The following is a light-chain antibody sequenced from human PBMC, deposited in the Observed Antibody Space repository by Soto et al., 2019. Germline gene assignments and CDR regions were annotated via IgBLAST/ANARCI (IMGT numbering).Light chain of an antibody. CDR1: QSVTGTN. CDR2: DAV. CDR3: QQYGSSPKLT. V-gene: IGKV3-20*01. Sequence: EIVLNMSPGTLSLSPGEGATLSCRASQSVTGTNLAWYQQRPGQAPRLLIYDAVRRATGIPDRFSGSGSGTDFTLTISRLEPEDFAVYYCQQYGSSPKLTSGGGTKADIK. J-gene: IGKJ4*01.